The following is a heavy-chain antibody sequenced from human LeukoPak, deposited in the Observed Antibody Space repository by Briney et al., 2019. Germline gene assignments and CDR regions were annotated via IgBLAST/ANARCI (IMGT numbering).Heavy chain of an antibody. CDR3: ASSGMVRGVHTLDY. CDR1: GYSISSSYY. Sequence: SETLSLTCTVSGYSISSSYYWSWIRQPPGKGLEWIGYIYYSGSTNYNPSLKSRVTISVDTSKNQFSLKLSSVTAADTAVYYCASSGMVRGVHTLDYWGQGTLVTVSS. J-gene: IGHJ4*02. V-gene: IGHV4-59*12. CDR2: IYYSGST. D-gene: IGHD3-10*01.